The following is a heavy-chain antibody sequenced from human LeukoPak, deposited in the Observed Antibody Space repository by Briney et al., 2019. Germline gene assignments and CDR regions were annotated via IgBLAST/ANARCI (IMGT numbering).Heavy chain of an antibody. V-gene: IGHV1-69*13. CDR1: GGTFSSYA. Sequence: GASVKVSCKASGGTFSSYAISWVRQAPGQGLEWMGGIIPIFGTANYAQKFQGRVTITADESTSTAYMELSSLRSEDTAVYYCARVGRMTGTKLCDYWGQGTLVTVSS. J-gene: IGHJ4*02. D-gene: IGHD1-20*01. CDR3: ARVGRMTGTKLCDY. CDR2: IIPIFGTA.